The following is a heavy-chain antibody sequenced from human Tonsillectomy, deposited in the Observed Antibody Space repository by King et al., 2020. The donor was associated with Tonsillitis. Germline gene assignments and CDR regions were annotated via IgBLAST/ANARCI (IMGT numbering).Heavy chain of an antibody. CDR2: IDGSGSGT. J-gene: IGHJ5*02. Sequence: QLVQSGGGLVQPGGSLRLSCAASGFTFSSYALSWVRQAPGKGLEWVSAIDGSGSGTYYADSVKGRFTIARDNSKNTLYLQMNSLRDEDTAIDYCAKDQPHYVIWSGPSPQNWFDRWGQGTLVTVPS. V-gene: IGHV3-23*04. CDR1: GFTFSSYA. CDR3: AKDQPHYVIWSGPSPQNWFDR. D-gene: IGHD3-3*01.